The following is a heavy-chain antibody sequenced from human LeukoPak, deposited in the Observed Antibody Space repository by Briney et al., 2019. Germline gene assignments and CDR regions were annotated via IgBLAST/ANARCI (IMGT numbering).Heavy chain of an antibody. CDR2: IRYDGSNK. V-gene: IGHV3-30*02. D-gene: IGHD3-16*01. CDR1: GFTFSSYG. CDR3: AISRFDAFDI. Sequence: GGSLRLSCAASGFTFSSYGMHWVRQAPGKGLEWVAFIRYDGSNKYYADSVKGRFTISRDNSKNTLYLQMNNLRAEDTAVYYCAISRFDAFDIWGQGTMVTVSS. J-gene: IGHJ3*02.